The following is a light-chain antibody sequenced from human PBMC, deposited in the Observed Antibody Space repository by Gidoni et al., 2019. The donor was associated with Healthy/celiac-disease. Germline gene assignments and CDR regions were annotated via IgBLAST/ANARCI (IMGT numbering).Light chain of an antibody. Sequence: SYVLTQPPSVSVAAGQTARITCGGNNIGSKSVHWYQQKPGQAPVLVVYDASDRPSGIPERFSGSNAGNTATLTISRVEAVDEADYYCQVWDSSSDHYVFGTGTKVTVL. CDR1: NIGSKS. CDR3: QVWDSSSDHYV. V-gene: IGLV3-21*02. CDR2: DAS. J-gene: IGLJ1*01.